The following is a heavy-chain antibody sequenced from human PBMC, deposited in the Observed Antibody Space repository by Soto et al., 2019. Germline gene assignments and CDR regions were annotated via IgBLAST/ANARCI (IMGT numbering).Heavy chain of an antibody. J-gene: IGHJ4*02. CDR1: GVTFINAW. D-gene: IGHD4-17*01. CDR3: TTDPGDYQDF. Sequence: EVQLVESGGDIVKPGGCLRLSCEASGVTFINAWMSWVRQAPGKGLEWVGRIKNKVDGGAADYAAAVRGRFTISRDDSKITLFLQMNGLEIDDTAIYYCTTDPGDYQDFWGRGTLVTVS. V-gene: IGHV3-15*01. CDR2: IKNKVDGGAA.